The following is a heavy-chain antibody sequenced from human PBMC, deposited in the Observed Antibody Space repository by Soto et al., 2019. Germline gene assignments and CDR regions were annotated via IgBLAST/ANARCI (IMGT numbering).Heavy chain of an antibody. J-gene: IGHJ6*02. Sequence: VGSLRLSCAASGFTFSAYAMNWVRQAPGKGLEWVSAISGGGGSTYYADSVKGRVTISRDNSKNTLYLQMNSLRAEDTAVYYCAKVSLGALTFTDYYYYGLDVWGQGTTVTVSS. D-gene: IGHD1-26*01. V-gene: IGHV3-23*01. CDR1: GFTFSAYA. CDR3: AKVSLGALTFTDYYYYGLDV. CDR2: ISGGGGST.